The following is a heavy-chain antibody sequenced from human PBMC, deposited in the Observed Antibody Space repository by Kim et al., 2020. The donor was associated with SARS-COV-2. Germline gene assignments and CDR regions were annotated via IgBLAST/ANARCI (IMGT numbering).Heavy chain of an antibody. J-gene: IGHJ6*02. CDR3: ARIEVATWFYYYGMDV. V-gene: IGHV4-34*01. CDR1: GGSFSGYY. D-gene: IGHD2-15*01. Sequence: SETLSLTCAVYGGSFSGYYWSWIRQPPGKGLEWIGEINHSGSTNYNPSLKSRVTISVDTSKNQFSLKLSSVTAADTAVYYCARIEVATWFYYYGMDVWGQGTTVTVSS. CDR2: INHSGST.